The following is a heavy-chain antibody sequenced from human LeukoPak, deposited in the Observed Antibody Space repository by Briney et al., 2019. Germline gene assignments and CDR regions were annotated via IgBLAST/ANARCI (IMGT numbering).Heavy chain of an antibody. J-gene: IGHJ4*02. CDR1: GGSISSSSYY. V-gene: IGHV4-39*01. CDR2: IYYSGST. CDR3: ARLDLFQASGSTLVDY. D-gene: IGHD5-12*01. Sequence: KPSETLSLTCTVSGGSISSSSYYSGWIRQPPGKGLEWLVSIYYSGSTYYNPSLKSRVTISVDTSKNQFSLKLSSVTAADTAVYYCARLDLFQASGSTLVDYWGQGTLVTVSS.